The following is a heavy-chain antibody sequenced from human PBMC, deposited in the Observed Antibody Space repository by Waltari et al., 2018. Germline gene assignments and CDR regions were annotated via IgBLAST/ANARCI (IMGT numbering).Heavy chain of an antibody. Sequence: QVQLQESGPGLVKPSETLSLTYPVSGGSLSSYYWNWIRQPPGKGLEWIGYIFYSGSTNYNPSLKSRVTISVDTSKNQFSLKLSSVTAADTAVYYCARGRDFWSGVGINSPWGQGTLVTVSS. CDR1: GGSLSSYY. CDR2: IFYSGST. V-gene: IGHV4-59*01. CDR3: ARGRDFWSGVGINSP. J-gene: IGHJ5*02. D-gene: IGHD3-3*01.